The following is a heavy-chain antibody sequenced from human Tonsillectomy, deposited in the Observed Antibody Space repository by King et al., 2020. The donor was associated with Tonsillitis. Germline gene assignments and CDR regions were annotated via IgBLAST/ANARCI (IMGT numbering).Heavy chain of an antibody. J-gene: IGHJ6*02. Sequence: QLQESGPGLVKPSETLSLTCTVSGGSISSYYWSWIRQPPGKGLEWIGYIYYSGSTNYNPSLKSRVTISVDTSKNQFSLKLSSVTAADTAVYYCARDRIIVGAMEDYYYGMDVWGQGTTVTVSS. V-gene: IGHV4-59*01. D-gene: IGHD1-26*01. CDR2: IYYSGST. CDR3: ARDRIIVGAMEDYYYGMDV. CDR1: GGSISSYY.